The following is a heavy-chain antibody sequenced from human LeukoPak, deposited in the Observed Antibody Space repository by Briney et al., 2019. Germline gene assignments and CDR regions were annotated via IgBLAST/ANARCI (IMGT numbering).Heavy chain of an antibody. J-gene: IGHJ6*02. D-gene: IGHD5-18*01. CDR3: ARDAVDTANAV. V-gene: IGHV3-74*01. CDR2: ITNDGSST. CDR1: GLTFSSHW. Sequence: GGSLRLSCAASGLTFSSHWMHWVRQAPGKGLVWVSRITNDGSSTTYADSVKGRFTISRDNAKNMLYLQVNSLRAEDTAVYYCARDAVDTANAVWGQGTTVTVSS.